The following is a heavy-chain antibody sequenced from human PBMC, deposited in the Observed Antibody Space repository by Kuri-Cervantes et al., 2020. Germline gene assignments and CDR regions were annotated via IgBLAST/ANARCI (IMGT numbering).Heavy chain of an antibody. Sequence: SETLSLTCTVSGYSISSGYYWGWIRQPPGKGLEWIGSIYHSGSTYYNPSLKSRVTISVDTSKNQFSLKLSSVTAADTAVYYCARASVDDYGDHQPPYNWFDPWGQGTLVTVSS. D-gene: IGHD4-17*01. CDR3: ARASVDDYGDHQPPYNWFDP. CDR2: IYHSGST. V-gene: IGHV4-38-2*02. J-gene: IGHJ5*02. CDR1: GYSISSGYY.